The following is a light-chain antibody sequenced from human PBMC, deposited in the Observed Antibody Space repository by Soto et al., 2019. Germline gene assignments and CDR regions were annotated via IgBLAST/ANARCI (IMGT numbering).Light chain of an antibody. CDR3: QQLNSYPLT. CDR1: HTNYIY. CDR2: VAS. J-gene: IGKJ4*01. V-gene: IGKV1-39*01. Sequence: DIQMTHSPSSLAASVGIRVTITCRASHTNYIYLNWYQEKQGKDPKLMIYVASNLQSGVPSRFSGSGSGTDFTFTISNLRPEDFATYYCQQLNSYPLTFGGGTKVDI.